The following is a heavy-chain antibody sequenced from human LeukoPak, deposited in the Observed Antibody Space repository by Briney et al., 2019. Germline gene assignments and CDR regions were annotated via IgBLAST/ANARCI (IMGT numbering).Heavy chain of an antibody. CDR3: ARVLYYDYVWGSCDY. Sequence: ASVKVSCKASGYTFTSYGISWVRQAPGQGLEWMGWISAYNGNTNYAQKLQGRVTMTTGTSTSTAYMELRSLRYDDTAVYYCARVLYYDYVWGSCDYWGQGTLVTVSS. V-gene: IGHV1-18*01. D-gene: IGHD3-16*01. J-gene: IGHJ4*02. CDR2: ISAYNGNT. CDR1: GYTFTSYG.